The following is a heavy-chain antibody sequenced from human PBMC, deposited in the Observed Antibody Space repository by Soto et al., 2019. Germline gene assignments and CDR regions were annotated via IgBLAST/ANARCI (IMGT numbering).Heavy chain of an antibody. CDR2: ISASNGDT. J-gene: IGHJ6*03. V-gene: IGHV1-18*01. Sequence: QVQLVQSGAVMKKPGASVKVSCKASGYTFTSHGLSWVPQAPGQGLEWMGWISASNGDTNYAQKYQGRVTVTTDTSTSTGYMELRSLRSEDTAVYYCARMVRGSNIDYYHYMDVWGEGTTVTVSS. CDR1: GYTFTSHG. CDR3: ARMVRGSNIDYYHYMDV. D-gene: IGHD3-10*01.